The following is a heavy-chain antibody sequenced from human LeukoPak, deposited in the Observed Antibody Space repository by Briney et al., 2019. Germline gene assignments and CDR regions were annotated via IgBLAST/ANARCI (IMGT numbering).Heavy chain of an antibody. J-gene: IGHJ3*02. CDR2: IYYSGST. CDR3: ARYGADDYGDYMDAFDI. V-gene: IGHV4-59*12. D-gene: IGHD4-17*01. CDR1: GGSISSYY. Sequence: SETLSLTCTVSGGSISSYYWSWIRQPPGKGLEWIGYIYYSGSTNYNPSLKSRVTISVDTSKNQFSLKLSSVTAADTAVYYCARYGADDYGDYMDAFDIWGQGTMVTVSS.